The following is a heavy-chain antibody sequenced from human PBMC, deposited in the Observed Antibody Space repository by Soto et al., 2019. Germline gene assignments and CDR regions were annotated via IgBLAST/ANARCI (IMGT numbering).Heavy chain of an antibody. CDR3: AGGRIVVAGSSAYYSMDV. J-gene: IGHJ6*02. CDR2: IIPVFGII. D-gene: IGHD6-19*01. CDR1: GGNPSNSA. V-gene: IGHV1-69*13. Sequence: SVKVSCKASGGNPSNSAISWVRQAPGQGLEWMGGIIPVFGIISHAQNFQGRVTITADESTSTAYMELSSLRSEDTAVYFCAGGRIVVAGSSAYYSMDVWGQGTTVTVSS.